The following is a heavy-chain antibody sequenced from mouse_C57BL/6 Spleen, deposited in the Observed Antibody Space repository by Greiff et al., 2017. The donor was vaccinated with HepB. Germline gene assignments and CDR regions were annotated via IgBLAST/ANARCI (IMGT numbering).Heavy chain of an antibody. CDR1: GFNIKNTY. D-gene: IGHD1-1*01. J-gene: IGHJ1*03. V-gene: IGHV14-3*01. Sequence: EVQLQQSVAELVRPGASVKLSCTASGFNIKNTYMHWVKQRPEQGLEWIGRIDPAHGNTKYAPKFQGKATITADTSSNTAYLQLSSLTSEDTAIFDCARTNSDGSSLAEYFDVWGTGTTVTVSS. CDR2: IDPAHGNT. CDR3: ARTNSDGSSLAEYFDV.